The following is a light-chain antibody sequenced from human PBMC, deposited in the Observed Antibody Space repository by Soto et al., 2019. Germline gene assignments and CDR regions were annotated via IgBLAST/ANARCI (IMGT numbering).Light chain of an antibody. CDR3: QQYGKT. Sequence: IVLTQSPGTLSLSPGERATLSCRASQSVSSSYLAWYQQKPGQAPRLLIYGASSRATGIPDKFSGSASGTDFTLTISRLEPEDFAVYYCQQYGKTFGQGTKVEIK. J-gene: IGKJ1*01. V-gene: IGKV3-20*01. CDR1: QSVSSSY. CDR2: GAS.